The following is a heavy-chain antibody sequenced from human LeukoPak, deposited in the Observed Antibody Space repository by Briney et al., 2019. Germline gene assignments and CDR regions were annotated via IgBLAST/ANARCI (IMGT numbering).Heavy chain of an antibody. Sequence: PGRSLRLSCAASGFTFSSYGMHWVRQAPGKGLEWVAVIWYDGSNKYYADSVKGRFTISRDNSKNTLYLQMNSLRAEDTAVYYCARDGASGWPPIYFDYWGQGTLVTVSS. J-gene: IGHJ4*02. V-gene: IGHV3-33*01. CDR1: GFTFSSYG. D-gene: IGHD6-19*01. CDR3: ARDGASGWPPIYFDY. CDR2: IWYDGSNK.